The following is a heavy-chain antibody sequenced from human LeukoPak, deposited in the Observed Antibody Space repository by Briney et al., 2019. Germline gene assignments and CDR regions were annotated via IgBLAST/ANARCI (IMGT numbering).Heavy chain of an antibody. J-gene: IGHJ3*02. CDR3: AKDQIGVLPDAFDI. CDR2: IRGNGGGT. CDR1: GFTFSNYA. Sequence: GGSLRLSCAAPGFTFSNYAMTWVRQAPGKGLEWVSSIRGNGGGTFYADSVKGRFTISRDNSENTLFLQMNSPRADDAAIYYCAKDQIGVLPDAFDIWGQGTMVSVSS. D-gene: IGHD3-10*01. V-gene: IGHV3-23*01.